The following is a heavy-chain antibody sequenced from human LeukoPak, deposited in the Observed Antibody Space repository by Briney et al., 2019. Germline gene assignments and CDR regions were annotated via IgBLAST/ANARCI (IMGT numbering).Heavy chain of an antibody. Sequence: PSETLSLTCTVSGGSISSYYWSWIRQPAGKGLEWIGRIYTSGSTNYNPSLKSRVTISVDKSKNQFSLKLNSVTAADTAVYYCARSYDFWSGFDPWGQGTLVTVSS. CDR1: GGSISSYY. CDR2: IYTSGST. V-gene: IGHV4-4*07. J-gene: IGHJ5*02. CDR3: ARSYDFWSGFDP. D-gene: IGHD3-3*01.